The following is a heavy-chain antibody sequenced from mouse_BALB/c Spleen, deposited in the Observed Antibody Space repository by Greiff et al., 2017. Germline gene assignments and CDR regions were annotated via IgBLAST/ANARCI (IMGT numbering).Heavy chain of an antibody. J-gene: IGHJ3*01. V-gene: IGHV3-8*02. CDR3: ARWGYDYDPFAY. Sequence: EVKLEESGPSLVKPSQTLSLTCSVTGDSITSGYWNWIRKFPGNKLEYMGYISYSGSTYYNPSLKSRISITRDTSKNQYYLQLNSVTTEDTATYYCARWGYDYDPFAYWGQGTLVTVSA. D-gene: IGHD2-4*01. CDR1: GDSITSGY. CDR2: ISYSGST.